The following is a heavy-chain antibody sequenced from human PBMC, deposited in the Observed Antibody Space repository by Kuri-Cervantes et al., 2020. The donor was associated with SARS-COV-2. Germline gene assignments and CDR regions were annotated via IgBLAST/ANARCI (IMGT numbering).Heavy chain of an antibody. Sequence: GGSLRPSCAASGSTFGSHSMNWVRQAPGKGLEWVSSISSISSYIHHGDSVKGQFTNSRDNAKNALYLQMNSMRDEDTAVYYCSRDGHAEEIVAADGTFYYYHGMDDWGQGTTVTVSS. CDR3: SRDGHAEEIVAADGTFYYYHGMDD. CDR1: GSTFGSHS. V-gene: IGHV3-21*01. CDR2: ISSISSYI. D-gene: IGHD2-15*01. J-gene: IGHJ6*02.